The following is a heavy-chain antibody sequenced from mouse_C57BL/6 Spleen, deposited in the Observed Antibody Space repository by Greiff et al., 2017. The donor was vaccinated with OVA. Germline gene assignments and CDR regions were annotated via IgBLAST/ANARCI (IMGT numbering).Heavy chain of an antibody. CDR2: ISDGGSYT. CDR3: ARVGGNPYYYAMDY. V-gene: IGHV5-4*03. Sequence: EVKLMESGGGLVKPGGSLKLSCAASGFTFSSYAMSWVRQTPEKRLEWVATISDGGSYTYYPDNVKGRFTISRDNAKNNLYLQMSHLKSEDTAMYYCARVGGNPYYYAMDYWGQGTSVTVSS. CDR1: GFTFSSYA. J-gene: IGHJ4*01. D-gene: IGHD1-1*02.